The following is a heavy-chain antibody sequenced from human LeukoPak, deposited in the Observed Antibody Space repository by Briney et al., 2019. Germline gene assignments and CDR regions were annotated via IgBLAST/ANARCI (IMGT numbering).Heavy chain of an antibody. D-gene: IGHD2-15*01. CDR3: AREAAYFDY. CDR2: ISSSSSYI. V-gene: IGHV3-21*01. CDR1: GFTFNNYN. Sequence: GGSLRLSCAASGFTFNNYNMNWVRQAPGKGLEWVSSISSSSSYIYYADSVKGRFTISRDNAKNSPSLQMNSLRAEDTAVYYCAREAAYFDYWGQGTLVTVSS. J-gene: IGHJ4*02.